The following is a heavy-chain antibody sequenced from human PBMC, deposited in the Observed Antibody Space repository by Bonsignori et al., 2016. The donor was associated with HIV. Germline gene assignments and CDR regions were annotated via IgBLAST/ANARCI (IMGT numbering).Heavy chain of an antibody. CDR2: IYYTGST. D-gene: IGHD3-10*01. J-gene: IGHJ4*02. Sequence: WIRQPPGKGLEWIGYIYYTGSTNYNPSLKSRVTMSVDTSKNQFSLKLSSVTAADTAVYYCARDGDYYAYWGQGTLVTVSS. V-gene: IGHV4-59*01. CDR3: ARDGDYYAY.